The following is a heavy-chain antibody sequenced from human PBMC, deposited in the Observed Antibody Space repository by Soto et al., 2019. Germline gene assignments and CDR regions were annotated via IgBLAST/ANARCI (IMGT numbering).Heavy chain of an antibody. Sequence: SETLSLTCTVSGASISSSRSYWGWDRQPPGKGLEWIVSFYYTGGTYSTYYNPSLKTRVTISVDTSKSQFSLNLRSVTAVDTAVYYCASPRQGNYDFLSGYYALDYWGQGTLVTVSS. D-gene: IGHD3-3*01. CDR1: GASISSSRSY. V-gene: IGHV4-39*01. CDR2: FYYTGGT. J-gene: IGHJ4*02. CDR3: ASPRQGNYDFLSGYYALDY.